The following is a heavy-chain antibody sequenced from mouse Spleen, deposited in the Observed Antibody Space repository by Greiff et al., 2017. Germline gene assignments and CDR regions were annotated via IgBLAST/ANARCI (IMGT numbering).Heavy chain of an antibody. CDR1: GFSLTSYG. J-gene: IGHJ2*01. V-gene: IGHV2-2*01. CDR3: ARNGDYDVPYYFDY. Sequence: QVQLKQSGPGLVQPSQSLSITCTVSGFSLTSYGVHWVRQSPGKGLEWLGVIWSGGSTDYNAAFISRLSISKDNSKSQVFFKMNSLQADDTAIYYCARNGDYDVPYYFDYWGQGTTLTVSS. CDR2: IWSGGST. D-gene: IGHD2-4*01.